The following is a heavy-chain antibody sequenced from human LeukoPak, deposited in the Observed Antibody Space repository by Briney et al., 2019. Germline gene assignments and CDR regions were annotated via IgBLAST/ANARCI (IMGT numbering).Heavy chain of an antibody. CDR2: ISANGGGA. V-gene: IGHV3-64D*06. CDR1: GFTFSSYA. J-gene: IGHJ4*02. Sequence: PGGSLRLSCSASGFTFSSYAMHWVRQARGKGLEYVSTISANGGGAYYADSVKGRLTISRDNSKNTLYLQMSSLRAEDTAVYYCARMGLGWSPSGYWGQGTLVTVSS. CDR3: ARMGLGWSPSGY. D-gene: IGHD6-19*01.